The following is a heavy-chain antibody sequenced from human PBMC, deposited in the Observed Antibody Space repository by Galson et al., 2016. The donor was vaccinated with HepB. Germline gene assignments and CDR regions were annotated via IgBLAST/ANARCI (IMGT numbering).Heavy chain of an antibody. V-gene: IGHV1-3*01. Sequence: SVKVSCKASGNTFTRHAMHWVRQAPGQRLEWMGWINAGNGNTKYSQKFQGRVTITRDTSASTAYMELSSLRSEDTAVYYCATHATAYGDYVYLLDYWGQGTLVTVSS. D-gene: IGHD4-17*01. J-gene: IGHJ4*02. CDR2: INAGNGNT. CDR3: ATHATAYGDYVYLLDY. CDR1: GNTFTRHA.